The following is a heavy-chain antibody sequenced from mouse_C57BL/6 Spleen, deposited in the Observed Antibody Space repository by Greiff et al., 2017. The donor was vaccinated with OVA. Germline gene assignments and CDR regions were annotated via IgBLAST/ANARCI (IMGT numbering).Heavy chain of an antibody. CDR2: INPSTGGT. J-gene: IGHJ2*01. CDR3: ASYDYDEFDY. D-gene: IGHD2-4*01. V-gene: IGHV1-42*01. Sequence: VQLKQSGPELVKPGASVKISCKASGYSFTGYYMNWVKQSPEKSLEWIGEINPSTGGTTYNQKFKAKATLTVDKSSSTAYMQLKSLTSEDSAVYYCASYDYDEFDYWGQGTTLTVSS. CDR1: GYSFTGYY.